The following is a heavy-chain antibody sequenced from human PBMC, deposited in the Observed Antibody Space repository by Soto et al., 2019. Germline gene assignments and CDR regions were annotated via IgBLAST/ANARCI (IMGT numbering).Heavy chain of an antibody. D-gene: IGHD5-12*01. CDR2: IYYSGST. V-gene: IGHV4-59*08. Sequence: SETLSLTCTVSGGSISSYYWSWIRQPPGKGLEWIGYIYYSGSTNYNPSLKSRVTISVDTSKNQFSLKLSSVTAADTAVYYCAKMCGYESSCASSFWFDPWGQGTLVTSPQ. CDR1: GGSISSYY. CDR3: AKMCGYESSCASSFWFDP. J-gene: IGHJ5*02.